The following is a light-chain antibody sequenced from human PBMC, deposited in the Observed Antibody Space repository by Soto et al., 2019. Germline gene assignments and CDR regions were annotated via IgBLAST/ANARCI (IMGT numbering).Light chain of an antibody. Sequence: DIQMTQTPSTLSESVGDRLTITCRASQSISSWLAWYQQKPGKDPXXLIYDASSLESGVPSRFSGSGSGTEFTLTISSLQPDDFATYYCQQYNTYSTFGQGTRLENK. CDR3: QQYNTYST. V-gene: IGKV1-5*01. CDR2: DAS. CDR1: QSISSW. J-gene: IGKJ5*01.